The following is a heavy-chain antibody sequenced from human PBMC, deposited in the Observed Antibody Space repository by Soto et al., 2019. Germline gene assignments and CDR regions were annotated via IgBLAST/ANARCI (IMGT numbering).Heavy chain of an antibody. CDR2: IYYSGST. D-gene: IGHD7-27*01. J-gene: IGHJ4*02. Sequence: PSETLSLTCTVSGGSISSSSYYWGWIRQPPGKGLEWIGSIYYSGSTYYNPSLKSRVTISVDTSKNQFSLKLSSVTAADTAVYYCASLTGRASDYWGQGTLVTVSS. CDR3: ASLTGRASDY. CDR1: GGSISSSSYY. V-gene: IGHV4-39*01.